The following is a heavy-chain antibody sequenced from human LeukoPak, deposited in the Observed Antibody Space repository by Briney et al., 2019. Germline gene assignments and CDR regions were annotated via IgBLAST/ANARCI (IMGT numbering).Heavy chain of an antibody. Sequence: GASVKVSCKASGYTFTGYYMHWVRQAPGQGLEWMGWINPNSGGTYYAQKFQGRVTMTSDTSISTAYMELGRLRSDNTAVYYCASGAHVRVYDSSAYYGHYWGQGTLVTVSS. CDR1: GYTFTGYY. D-gene: IGHD3-22*01. J-gene: IGHJ4*02. CDR2: INPNSGGT. CDR3: ASGAHVRVYDSSAYYGHY. V-gene: IGHV1-2*02.